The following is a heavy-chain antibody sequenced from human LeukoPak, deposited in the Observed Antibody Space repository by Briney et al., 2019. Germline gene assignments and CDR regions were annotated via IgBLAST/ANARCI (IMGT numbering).Heavy chain of an antibody. J-gene: IGHJ4*02. V-gene: IGHV4-38-2*01. CDR2: IYHSGST. CDR1: GYSISSGYY. Sequence: PSETLSLTCAVSGYSISSGYYWGWIRPPPGKGREWIGSIYHSGSTYYNPSLKSRVTISVDTSKNQFSLKLSSVTAADTAVYYCARPLFLEWLSFDYWGQGTLVTVSS. D-gene: IGHD3-3*01. CDR3: ARPLFLEWLSFDY.